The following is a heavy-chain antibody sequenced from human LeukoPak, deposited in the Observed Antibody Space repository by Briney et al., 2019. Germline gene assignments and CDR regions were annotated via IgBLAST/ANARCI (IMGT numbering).Heavy chain of an antibody. CDR3: ARLDYGDYNRDFDY. CDR2: MYYTGST. CDR1: GGSIRSNNYY. V-gene: IGHV4-39*07. J-gene: IGHJ4*02. D-gene: IGHD4-17*01. Sequence: SETLSLTCTVSGGSIRSNNYYWGWIRQPPGKGLEWIGIMYYTGSTYYNPSLKSRVTISVDTSKNQFSLKLSSVTAADTAVYYCARLDYGDYNRDFDYWGQGTLVIVSS.